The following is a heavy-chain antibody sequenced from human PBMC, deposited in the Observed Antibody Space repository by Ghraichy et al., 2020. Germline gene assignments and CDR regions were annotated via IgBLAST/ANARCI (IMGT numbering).Heavy chain of an antibody. Sequence: SVKVSCKASGDTFSTYAFTWVRQAPGQGLEWMGRIIPILRIANYAQRFQGRLTITADKSTSTAYMELSSLTSEDTAVYYCAKTLTSYYSSEFPPDKYWGQGTLVTVSS. V-gene: IGHV1-69*04. CDR2: IIPILRIA. D-gene: IGHD3-9*01. CDR1: GDTFSTYA. CDR3: AKTLTSYYSSEFPPDKY. J-gene: IGHJ4*02.